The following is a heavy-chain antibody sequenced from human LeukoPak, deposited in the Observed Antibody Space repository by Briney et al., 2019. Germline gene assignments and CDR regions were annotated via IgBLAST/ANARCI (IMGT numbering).Heavy chain of an antibody. CDR1: GFTLSTYE. CDR3: ARDISSSTRAFDI. D-gene: IGHD2-15*01. Sequence: GGSLRLSCAASGFTLSTYEMTWVRQAPGKGLEWISFITSGGSPTFYADSVKGRFTIFRDTAKKSLFLQMNNLRGEDTAVYYCARDISSSTRAFDIWGQGTMVTVS. CDR2: ITSGGSPT. J-gene: IGHJ3*02. V-gene: IGHV3-48*03.